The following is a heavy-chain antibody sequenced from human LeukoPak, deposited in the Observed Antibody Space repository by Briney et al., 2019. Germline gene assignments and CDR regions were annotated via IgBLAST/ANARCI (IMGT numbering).Heavy chain of an antibody. V-gene: IGHV3-74*01. Sequence: GGSLRLSCAASGFTFSDYWMYWVRQVPGKGLVCVSHINNDGGGTNYVDSVRGRFTISRDNAKNMLYPQMNSLRAEDSAVYYCARRGESAKYGDYRFDYWGQGTLVTVSS. CDR1: GFTFSDYW. J-gene: IGHJ4*02. D-gene: IGHD4-17*01. CDR2: INNDGGGT. CDR3: ARRGESAKYGDYRFDY.